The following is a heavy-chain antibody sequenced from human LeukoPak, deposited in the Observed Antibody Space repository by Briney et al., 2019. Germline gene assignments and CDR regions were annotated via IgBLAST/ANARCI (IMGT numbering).Heavy chain of an antibody. CDR2: MNHSGKT. Sequence: SETLSLTCAVYGGSFSGYYWSWIRKPPGKGLEWIGEMNHSGKTNYNTSLESRITTSVDTSKRQFSLKLTSVTAADTAVYYCARQGRGNSLVRGESWYYNFYVDVWGKGTTVTISS. J-gene: IGHJ6*03. CDR1: GGSFSGYY. CDR3: ARQGRGNSLVRGESWYYNFYVDV. V-gene: IGHV4-34*01. D-gene: IGHD3-10*01.